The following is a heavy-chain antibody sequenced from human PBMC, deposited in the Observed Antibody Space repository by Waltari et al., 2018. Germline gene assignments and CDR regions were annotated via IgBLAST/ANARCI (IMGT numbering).Heavy chain of an antibody. V-gene: IGHV5-51*01. J-gene: IGHJ5*01. Sequence: EVQLVQSGAEVKKAGESLRISCKASGYSFTTYWIGWVRQMPGKGLEWLGIIYPGDSDTRYSPSFQGHVTISVDKSINTAYLQWSSLKASDTATYYCARRHNWHYDSWGQGTLVTVSS. CDR2: IYPGDSDT. CDR3: ARRHNWHYDS. D-gene: IGHD1-7*01. CDR1: GYSFTTYW.